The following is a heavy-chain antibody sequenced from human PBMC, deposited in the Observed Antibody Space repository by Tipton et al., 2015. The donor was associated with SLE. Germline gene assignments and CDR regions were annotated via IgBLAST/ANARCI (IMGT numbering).Heavy chain of an antibody. CDR1: GYTFTSYD. CDR3: ARGRGSSSSGSYYFDD. V-gene: IGHV1-8*01. J-gene: IGHJ4*02. CDR2: MDPYSGDT. Sequence: QLVQSGAEVKKPGASVKVSCKASGYTFTSYDINWVRQATGQGLEWMGWMDPYSGDTGSAQKFQDRVTMTTNTSINTAYMELSSLRSEDTAVYYCARGRGSSSSGSYYFDDWGQGTLVTVSS. D-gene: IGHD6-6*01.